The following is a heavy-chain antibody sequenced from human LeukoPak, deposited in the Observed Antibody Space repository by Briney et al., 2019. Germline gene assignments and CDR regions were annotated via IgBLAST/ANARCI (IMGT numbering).Heavy chain of an antibody. CDR3: ARGGFLEWLFNYYYMDV. D-gene: IGHD3-3*01. V-gene: IGHV4-39*01. Sequence: PSETLSLTCTVSGGSISSSTYYWDWIRQPPGKGLEWIGTIYYPGSTYYNASLKSRITISVDTSKNQFSLKLSSVTAADTAVYYCARGGFLEWLFNYYYMDVWGKGTTVTVSS. J-gene: IGHJ6*03. CDR1: GGSISSSTYY. CDR2: IYYPGST.